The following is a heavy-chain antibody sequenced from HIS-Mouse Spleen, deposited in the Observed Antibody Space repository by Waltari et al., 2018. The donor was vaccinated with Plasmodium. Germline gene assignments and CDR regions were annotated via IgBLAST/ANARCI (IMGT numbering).Heavy chain of an antibody. J-gene: IGHJ3*02. Sequence: QVQLQESGPGLVKPSETLSLTCTVSGGSISSYYWSWIRQPPGKGLEWIGYIYYSGRTNYTPSLKSRVTISVDTSKNQFSLKLSSVTAADTAVYYCARVGRRIWGAFDIWGQGTMVTVSS. V-gene: IGHV4-59*01. CDR3: ARVGRRIWGAFDI. CDR2: IYYSGRT. D-gene: IGHD3-16*01. CDR1: GGSISSYY.